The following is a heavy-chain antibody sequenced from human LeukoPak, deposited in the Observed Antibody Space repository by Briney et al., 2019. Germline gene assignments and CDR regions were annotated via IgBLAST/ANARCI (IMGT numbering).Heavy chain of an antibody. CDR3: ARDSGSGSYYNPTPFDP. CDR1: GYSISSGYY. D-gene: IGHD3-10*01. CDR2: IYYSGST. V-gene: IGHV4-38-2*02. Sequence: SETLSLTCTVSGYSISSGYYWGWIGQPPGKGLEWIGYIYYSGSTNYNPSLKSRVTISVDTSKNQFSLKLSSVTAADTAVYYCARDSGSGSYYNPTPFDPWGQGTLVTVSS. J-gene: IGHJ5*02.